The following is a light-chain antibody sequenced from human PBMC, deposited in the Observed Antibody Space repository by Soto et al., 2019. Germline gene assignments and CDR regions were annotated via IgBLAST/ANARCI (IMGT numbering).Light chain of an antibody. J-gene: IGLJ3*02. CDR2: GNS. Sequence: QSVLTQPPSASGTPGQRVTLSCSGSSSNIGCNAVNWYQQLPGTAPKLRMHGNSQRPSGVPDGFSGSKSGTSASLTISGLRTEDEADYYCAVWDDSLSGVVFGGGTNVTVL. CDR1: SSNIGCNA. V-gene: IGLV1-47*01. CDR3: AVWDDSLSGVV.